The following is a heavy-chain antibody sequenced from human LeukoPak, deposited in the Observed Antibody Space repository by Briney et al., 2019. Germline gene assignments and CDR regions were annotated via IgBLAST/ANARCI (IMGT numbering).Heavy chain of an antibody. CDR2: INPSGGTT. V-gene: IGHV1-46*01. CDR3: AREGTYDFWSGSAPNFDY. D-gene: IGHD3-3*01. J-gene: IGHJ4*02. CDR1: GYTFTTYY. Sequence: ASVKVSCKAFGYTFTTYYMHWVRQAPGQGLECMGIINPSGGTTSYTQKFQGRVTMTRDTSTSTAYMELRSLRSDDTAVYYCAREGTYDFWSGSAPNFDYWGQGTLVTVSS.